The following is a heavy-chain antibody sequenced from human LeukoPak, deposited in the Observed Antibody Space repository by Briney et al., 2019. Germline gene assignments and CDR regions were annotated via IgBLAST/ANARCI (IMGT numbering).Heavy chain of an antibody. Sequence: GGSLRLSCAASGFTFSSYWMHWVRQAPGKGLAWVSRINSDGSSTSYADSVKGRFTISRDNAKNTLYLQMNSLRAEDTAVYYCAREVPRGITGTQTYMDVWGKGTTVTVSS. J-gene: IGHJ6*03. V-gene: IGHV3-74*01. CDR3: AREVPRGITGTQTYMDV. CDR1: GFTFSSYW. D-gene: IGHD1-7*01. CDR2: INSDGSST.